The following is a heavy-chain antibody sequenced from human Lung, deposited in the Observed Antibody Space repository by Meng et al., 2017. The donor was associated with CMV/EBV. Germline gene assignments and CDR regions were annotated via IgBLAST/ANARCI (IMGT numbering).Heavy chain of an antibody. CDR3: AREAGRDGYATPKFDY. CDR2: IYYTGST. CDR1: GGSIGSGCYY. J-gene: IGHJ4*02. Sequence: VQLPAAGPGLLKPSQPLSLPGTVSGGSIGSGCYYWSWIRQHPGKGLAWIGYIYYTGSTFYNPSLKSRVTISVDTSKNQFSLKLIPATAADTAVYYCAREAGRDGYATPKFDYWGQGTLVTVSS. D-gene: IGHD5-24*01. V-gene: IGHV4-31*03.